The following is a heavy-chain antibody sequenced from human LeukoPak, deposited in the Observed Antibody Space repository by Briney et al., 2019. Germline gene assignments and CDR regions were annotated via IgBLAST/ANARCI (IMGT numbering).Heavy chain of an antibody. CDR1: GFTFSTSA. CDR3: VKLPYSDTSAYYVDY. D-gene: IGHD3-22*01. Sequence: GGSLRLSCSASGFTFSTSAIHWVRQALEKGLEYVSAISSNGGSTYYAGSVKGRFTISRDNSKNTLSLQMSSLRPEDTAVYYCVKLPYSDTSAYYVDYWGQGTLVTVSS. J-gene: IGHJ4*02. V-gene: IGHV3-64D*06. CDR2: ISSNGGST.